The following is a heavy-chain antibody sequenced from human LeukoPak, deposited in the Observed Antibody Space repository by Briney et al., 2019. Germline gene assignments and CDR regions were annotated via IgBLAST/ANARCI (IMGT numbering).Heavy chain of an antibody. J-gene: IGHJ4*02. D-gene: IGHD2-21*02. CDR1: GFSLSTSGVG. V-gene: IGHV2-5*02. CDR3: AHRRGGGDCLDY. Sequence: SGPTLVKPTQTLTLTCTFSGFSLSTSGVGVGWIRQPPGKALEWLALIYWDDDKRYSPSLKSRLTITKDTSKNQVVLTMTSMDPVDTATYYCAHRRGGGDCLDYWGQGTLVTVSS. CDR2: IYWDDDK.